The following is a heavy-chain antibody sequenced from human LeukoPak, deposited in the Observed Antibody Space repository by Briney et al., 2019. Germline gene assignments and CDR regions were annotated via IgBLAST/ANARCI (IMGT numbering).Heavy chain of an antibody. V-gene: IGHV3-30-3*01. D-gene: IGHD3-10*01. J-gene: IGHJ3*02. CDR1: GFTFSSYA. CDR2: ISYDGSNK. Sequence: GGSLRLSCAASGFTFSSYAMHWVRQAPGKGLEWVAVISYDGSNKYYADSVKGRFTISRDNSKNTLYLQMNSLRAEDTAVYYCAKEITMVRGVTSDAFDIWGQGTMVTVSS. CDR3: AKEITMVRGVTSDAFDI.